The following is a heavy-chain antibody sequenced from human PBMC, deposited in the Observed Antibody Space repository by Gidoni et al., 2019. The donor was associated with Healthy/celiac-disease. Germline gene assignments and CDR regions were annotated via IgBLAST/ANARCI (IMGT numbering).Heavy chain of an antibody. D-gene: IGHD3-10*01. V-gene: IGHV3-30-3*01. Sequence: QVQLVESGGGVVQPGRSLRLSCAASGFTFSSYAMHWVRQAPGKGLEWVAVISYDGSNKYYADSVKGRFTISRDNSKNTLYLQMNSLRAEDTAVYYCARSPLYGSGSYSPEAFDIWGQGTMVTVSS. CDR2: ISYDGSNK. CDR3: ARSPLYGSGSYSPEAFDI. J-gene: IGHJ3*02. CDR1: GFTFSSYA.